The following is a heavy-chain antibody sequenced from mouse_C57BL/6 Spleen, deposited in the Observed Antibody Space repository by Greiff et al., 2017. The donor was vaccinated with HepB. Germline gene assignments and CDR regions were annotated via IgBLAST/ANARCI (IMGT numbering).Heavy chain of an antibody. CDR3: ARERATRDAMDY. D-gene: IGHD3-1*01. Sequence: VMLVESGPELVKPGASVKISCKASGYAFSSSWMNWVKQRPGKGLEWIGRIYPGDGDTNYNGKFKGKATLTADKSSSTAYMQLSSLTSEDSAVYFCARERATRDAMDYWGQGTSVTVSS. J-gene: IGHJ4*01. CDR1: GYAFSSSW. V-gene: IGHV1-82*01. CDR2: IYPGDGDT.